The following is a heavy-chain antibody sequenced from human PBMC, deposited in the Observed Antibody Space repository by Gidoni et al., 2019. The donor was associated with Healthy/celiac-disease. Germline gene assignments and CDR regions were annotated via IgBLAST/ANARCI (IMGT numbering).Heavy chain of an antibody. CDR3: AKGYITMIVVVIPAFDI. CDR1: GFTFSRYA. CDR2: ISGSGGST. V-gene: IGHV3-23*04. Sequence: EVQLVESGGGLVQPGGSLRLSCAASGFTFSRYAMSWVRQAPGKGLEWVSAISGSGGSTYYADSVKGRFTISRDNSKNTLYLQMNSLRAEDTAVYYCAKGYITMIVVVIPAFDIWGQGTMVTVSS. J-gene: IGHJ3*02. D-gene: IGHD3-22*01.